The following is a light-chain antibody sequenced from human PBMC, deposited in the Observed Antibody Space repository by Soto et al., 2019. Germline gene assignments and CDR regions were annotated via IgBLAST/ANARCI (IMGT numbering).Light chain of an antibody. J-gene: IGKJ5*01. CDR2: DAF. CDR1: QSVGTY. CDR3: QQYNNWPPIT. Sequence: EILLTQSPATLSLSPGERATLSCRASQSVGTYLAWYQQKPGQAPRLLIYDAFNRATGIPARFSGSGSGTEFTLTISSLQSEDFAVYYCQQYNNWPPITFGQGTRLEIK. V-gene: IGKV3-11*01.